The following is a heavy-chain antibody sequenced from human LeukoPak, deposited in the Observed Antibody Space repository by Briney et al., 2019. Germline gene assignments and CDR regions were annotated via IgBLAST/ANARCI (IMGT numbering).Heavy chain of an antibody. CDR3: ARGLGYCSSTSCPTDFWMGY. V-gene: IGHV1-69*01. D-gene: IGHD2-2*01. CDR2: IIPIFGTA. Sequence: SVKVSCKASGGTFSSYAISWVRQAPGQGLEWMGGIIPIFGTANYAQTFQGRVTITADESTSTAYMELSSLRSEDTAVYYCARGLGYCSSTSCPTDFWMGYWGQGTLVTVSS. CDR1: GGTFSSYA. J-gene: IGHJ4*02.